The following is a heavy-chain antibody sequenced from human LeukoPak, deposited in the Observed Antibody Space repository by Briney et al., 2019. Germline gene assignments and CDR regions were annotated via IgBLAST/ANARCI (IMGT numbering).Heavy chain of an antibody. CDR3: AREDWNPPFYCYGMEV. D-gene: IGHD1-1*01. J-gene: IGHJ6*02. Sequence: ASVRVSSRASGGTSSNFAISGVRRAPGRGREWMGGIIPIFGPVKYAPKFQGRVTIVADESRSTAYMELRSLRSEDTAVYYCAREDWNPPFYCYGMEVWGQGTTVTVSS. V-gene: IGHV1-69*13. CDR2: IIPIFGPV. CDR1: GGTSSNFA.